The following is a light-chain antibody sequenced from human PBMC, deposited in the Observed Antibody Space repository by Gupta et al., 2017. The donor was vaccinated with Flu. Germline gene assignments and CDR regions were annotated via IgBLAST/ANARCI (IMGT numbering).Light chain of an antibody. CDR1: SSNIGSNY. CDR2: RND. V-gene: IGLV1-47*01. Sequence: QSVLPQTPSASGTPGQRVTISCSGSSSNIGSNYVYWYQQLPGTAPKVLIYRNDQRPSGVPDRFSGSKSGTSASLAISGLRSEDEADYYCAAWDDSVSGPKWVLGGGTKLTVL. CDR3: AAWDDSVSGPKWV. J-gene: IGLJ3*02.